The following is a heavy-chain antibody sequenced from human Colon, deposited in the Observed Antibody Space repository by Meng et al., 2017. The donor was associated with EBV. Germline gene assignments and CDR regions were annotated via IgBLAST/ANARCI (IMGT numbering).Heavy chain of an antibody. V-gene: IGHV4-31*03. J-gene: IGHJ4*02. CDR3: ARVSSGWDYFDY. CDR1: GGSVSSGGYY. D-gene: IGHD6-19*01. CDR2: IYYSGST. Sequence: PQERGPGPGRPAQTFSLTCTVYGGSVSSGGYYWTLTRQHPGKCLEWFGHIYYSGSTFYNPYLKRRVIISIDTSKNQFSLKLRSVTAADTAVYYCARVSSGWDYFDYWGQGTLVTVSS.